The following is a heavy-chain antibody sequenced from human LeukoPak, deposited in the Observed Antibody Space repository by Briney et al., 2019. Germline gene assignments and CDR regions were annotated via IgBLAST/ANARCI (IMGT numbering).Heavy chain of an antibody. CDR2: IKHGGSEK. V-gene: IGHV3-7*01. CDR3: AKDLHYGSADY. D-gene: IGHD3-10*01. J-gene: IGHJ4*02. Sequence: GGSLRLSCAASGFTFRSHWMNWVRQAPGKGLEWVANIKHGGSEKYYVDSVKGRFTISRDNAKNALYLQMNSLRAEDTAVYYCAKDLHYGSADYWGQGTLVTVSS. CDR1: GFTFRSHW.